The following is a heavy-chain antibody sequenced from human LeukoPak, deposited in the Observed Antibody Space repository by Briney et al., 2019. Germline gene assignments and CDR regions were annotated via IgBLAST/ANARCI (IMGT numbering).Heavy chain of an antibody. J-gene: IGHJ4*02. D-gene: IGHD3-22*01. CDR1: GFTFSNAW. V-gene: IGHV3-15*01. Sequence: GGSLRLSCAASGFTFSNAWMSWVRQAPGKGLEWVGRIKSKTDGGTTDYAAPVKGRFTISRDDSKNTLYLQMDSLKTEDTAVYYCTRSTYYYDSSGYYFVGVNDYWGQGTLVTVSS. CDR3: TRSTYYYDSSGYYFVGVNDY. CDR2: IKSKTDGGTT.